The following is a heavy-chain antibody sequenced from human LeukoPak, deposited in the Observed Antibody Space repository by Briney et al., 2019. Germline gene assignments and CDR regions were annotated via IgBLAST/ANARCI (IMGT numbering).Heavy chain of an antibody. Sequence: PGGSLRLSCAASGLTVSSNYMNWVRQAPGKGLEWVGRIKSKTDGGTTDYAAPVKGRFSISRDDSKNTLYLQMNSLKTEDTAVYYCTTDNDHYYYYYMDVWGKGTTVTISS. CDR2: IKSKTDGGTT. D-gene: IGHD1-1*01. CDR1: GLTVSSNY. CDR3: TTDNDHYYYYYMDV. J-gene: IGHJ6*03. V-gene: IGHV3-15*01.